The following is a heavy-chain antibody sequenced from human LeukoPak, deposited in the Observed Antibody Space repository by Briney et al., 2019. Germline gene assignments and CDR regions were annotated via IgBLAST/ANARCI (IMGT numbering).Heavy chain of an antibody. CDR3: ARDVDIVVVPAAMGGY. CDR2: IYHSGST. D-gene: IGHD2-2*03. Sequence: PSETLSLTCTVSGYSISSGYYWGWIRQPPGKGLEWIGSIYHSGSTYYNPSLKSRVTISVDTSKNQFSLKLSSVTAADTAVYYCARDVDIVVVPAAMGGYWGQGTLVTVSS. CDR1: GYSISSGYY. V-gene: IGHV4-38-2*02. J-gene: IGHJ4*02.